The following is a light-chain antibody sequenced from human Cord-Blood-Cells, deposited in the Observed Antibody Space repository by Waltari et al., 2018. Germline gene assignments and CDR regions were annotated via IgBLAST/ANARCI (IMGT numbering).Light chain of an antibody. Sequence: DIQMTQSPSSLSAYVGDRVTITCQASQGIRNYLAWYQQKPGKVPKLLIYAASTLQSGVPSRFSGSGSGTDFTLTISSLQPEDVATYYCQKYNSAPCTFGPGTKVDIK. CDR3: QKYNSAPCT. V-gene: IGKV1-27*01. CDR2: AAS. J-gene: IGKJ3*01. CDR1: QGIRNY.